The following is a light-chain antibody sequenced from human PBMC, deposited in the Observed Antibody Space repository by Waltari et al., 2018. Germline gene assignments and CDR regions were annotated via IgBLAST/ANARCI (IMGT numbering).Light chain of an antibody. CDR3: SSYAGSNNLV. V-gene: IGLV2-8*01. Sequence: QSALTQSPSASGSPGQSVTISCTGTSSDVGGYNYVSWYQQHPGKAPKLMIYEVSKRPSGVPDRFSGSKSGNTASLTVAGIQAEDEADYYCSSYAGSNNLVFGGGTKLTV. CDR1: SSDVGGYNY. J-gene: IGLJ2*01. CDR2: EVS.